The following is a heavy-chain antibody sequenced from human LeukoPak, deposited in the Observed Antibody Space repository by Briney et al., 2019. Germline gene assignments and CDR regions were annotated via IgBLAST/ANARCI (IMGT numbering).Heavy chain of an antibody. D-gene: IGHD3-10*01. CDR1: GGSISSYY. V-gene: IGHV4-59*08. CDR3: ARYGLGTYSLDH. Sequence: PSETLSLTCTVSGGSISSYYWSWIRQPPGKGLEWIGSIYYTGITNYNPSLKSRVTISVDTSKNQFSLNLSSVTAADTAVYYCARYGLGTYSLDHWGQGTLVTVSS. J-gene: IGHJ4*02. CDR2: IYYTGIT.